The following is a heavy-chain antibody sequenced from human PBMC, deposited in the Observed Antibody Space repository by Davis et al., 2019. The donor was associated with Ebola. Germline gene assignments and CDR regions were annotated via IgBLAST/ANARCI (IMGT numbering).Heavy chain of an antibody. D-gene: IGHD4-17*01. V-gene: IGHV3-11*04. Sequence: PGGSLRLSCAASGSTFSDYYMNWIRQAPGKGLEWVSYISSSGNTMYYADSVRGRFTISRDNAKNSLYLQMNGLRAEDTAVYYCARDYGDYGGYFDYWGQGTLVTVSS. J-gene: IGHJ4*02. CDR2: ISSSGNTM. CDR1: GSTFSDYY. CDR3: ARDYGDYGGYFDY.